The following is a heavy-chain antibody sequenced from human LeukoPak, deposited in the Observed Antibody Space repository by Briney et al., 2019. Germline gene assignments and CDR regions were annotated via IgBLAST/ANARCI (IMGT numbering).Heavy chain of an antibody. CDR2: IRYDGSNK. CDR1: GFTFNSYG. V-gene: IGHV3-30*02. Sequence: GGSLRLSCAASGFTFNSYGMHWVRQAPGKGLEWVAFIRYDGSNKYYADSVKGRFTISRDNSKNTLYLQMNSLRAEDTAVYYCADNPEWGSGTYFSYWGQGTLVTVSS. J-gene: IGHJ4*02. CDR3: ADNPEWGSGTYFSY. D-gene: IGHD3-10*01.